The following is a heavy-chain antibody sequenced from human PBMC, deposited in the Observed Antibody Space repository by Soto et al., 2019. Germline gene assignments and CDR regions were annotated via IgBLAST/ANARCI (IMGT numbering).Heavy chain of an antibody. CDR1: GGSISAGDYY. Sequence: SETLSITCSVSGGSISAGDYYWNWMRQPQGKGLEWIGYIYYTGTTNYNQSLKSRLTLSLQTSKNRFSLNLTYVTAADTAVYYCARGEWFHTWDQGTLVT. CDR2: IYYTGTT. V-gene: IGHV4-30-4*01. J-gene: IGHJ5*02. CDR3: ARGEWFHT.